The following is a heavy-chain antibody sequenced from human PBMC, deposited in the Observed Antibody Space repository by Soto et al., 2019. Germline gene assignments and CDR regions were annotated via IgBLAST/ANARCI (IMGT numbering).Heavy chain of an antibody. CDR1: GYTLTEIS. CDR3: ATDKAGATYYYYGMDV. CDR2: FDPEDGET. D-gene: IGHD1-26*01. V-gene: IGHV1-24*01. Sequence: GASVKVSCKVSGYTLTEISMHWVRQAPGKGLEWMGGFDPEDGETIYAQKFQGRVTMTEDTSTDTAYMELSSLRSEDTAVYYCATDKAGATYYYYGMDVWGQGTTLTVSS. J-gene: IGHJ6*02.